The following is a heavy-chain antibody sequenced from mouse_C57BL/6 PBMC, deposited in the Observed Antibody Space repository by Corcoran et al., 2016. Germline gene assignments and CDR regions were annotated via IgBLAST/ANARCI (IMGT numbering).Heavy chain of an antibody. CDR2: SYPGCGNT. V-gene: IGHV1-76*01. CDR1: GYTFTDYY. D-gene: IGHD1-1*01. J-gene: IGHJ1*03. CDR3: ARDYGRSEGYFDV. Sequence: QVQLKQSGAELVRPGASVKLSCKASGYTFTDYYINWVKQRPGQGLEWIARSYPGCGNTYYNEKFKGKATLTAAKSSSTADMQLSSVTSEDSAVDFCARDYGRSEGYFDVGGTGTTVTVTS.